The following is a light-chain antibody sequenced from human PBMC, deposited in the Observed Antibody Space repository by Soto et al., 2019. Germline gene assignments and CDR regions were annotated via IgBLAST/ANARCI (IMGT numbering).Light chain of an antibody. V-gene: IGKV1-5*01. Sequence: DIQMTQSPSTLSASVGDRVTITCRASQSISSWLAWYQQKPGKAPKLLLYDASSLESGVPSRFSGSRSGTEFTLTISSLQPDDFATYYCQQYNSYPWTFGQGTKVEIK. CDR2: DAS. CDR1: QSISSW. CDR3: QQYNSYPWT. J-gene: IGKJ1*01.